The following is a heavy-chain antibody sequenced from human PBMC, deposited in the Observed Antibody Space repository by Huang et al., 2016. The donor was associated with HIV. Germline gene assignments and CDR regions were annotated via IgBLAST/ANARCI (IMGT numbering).Heavy chain of an antibody. D-gene: IGHD6-19*01. CDR2: IRGSDNTT. Sequence: EVKLLESGGGLVQPGGSLRLSCAASGFSFSSDTMTWVRQAPGKGLEWVSSIRGSDNTTFYADSGKGRFTISRDNSKNTLYLQMKSLRVDDTAVYYCAKDRVAGTGHCFDPWGQGTLVTVSS. CDR3: AKDRVAGTGHCFDP. CDR1: GFSFSSDT. J-gene: IGHJ5*02. V-gene: IGHV3-23*01.